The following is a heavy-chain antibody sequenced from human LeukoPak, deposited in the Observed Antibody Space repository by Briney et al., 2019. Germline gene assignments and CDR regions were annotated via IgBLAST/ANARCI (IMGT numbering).Heavy chain of an antibody. CDR1: GFTFSSYG. V-gene: IGHV3-23*01. Sequence: GGSLRLSCAASGFTFSSYGMSWVRQAPGKALEWVSAISGSGGSTYYADSVKGRFTISRDNSKNTLYLQMNSLRAEDTAIYYCATYRQVLLPFESWGQGTLVTVSS. CDR3: ATYRQVLLPFES. CDR2: ISGSGGST. D-gene: IGHD2-8*02. J-gene: IGHJ4*02.